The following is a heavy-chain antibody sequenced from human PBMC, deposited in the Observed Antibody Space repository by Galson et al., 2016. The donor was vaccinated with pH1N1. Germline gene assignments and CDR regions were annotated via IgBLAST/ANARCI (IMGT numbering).Heavy chain of an antibody. Sequence: SLRLSCAASGFSLSTFWMTWVRQAPGKGLEWVANINQDGSVKYYVDSVKGRFTISRDNAKNSLYLQMNSLRAEDTAVYYCVRAVVAVEAFWGQGTLVTVSS. J-gene: IGHJ4*02. V-gene: IGHV3-7*01. D-gene: IGHD2-2*01. CDR3: VRAVVAVEAF. CDR1: GFSLSTFW. CDR2: INQDGSVK.